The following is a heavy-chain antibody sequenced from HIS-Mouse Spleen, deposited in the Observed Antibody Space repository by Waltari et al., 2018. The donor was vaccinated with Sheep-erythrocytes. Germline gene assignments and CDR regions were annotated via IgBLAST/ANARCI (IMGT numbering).Heavy chain of an antibody. CDR2: ISDDGSNK. CDR3: AKVRTVNYWYFDL. CDR1: SSYG. Sequence: SSYGMHWVRQAPGKGLEWVAVISDDGSNKYYADSGKGRFTISRDNSKNTLYLQMNSLRAEETAVYYCAKVRTVNYWYFDLWGRGTLVTVSS. V-gene: IGHV3-30*18. J-gene: IGHJ2*01. D-gene: IGHD1-1*01.